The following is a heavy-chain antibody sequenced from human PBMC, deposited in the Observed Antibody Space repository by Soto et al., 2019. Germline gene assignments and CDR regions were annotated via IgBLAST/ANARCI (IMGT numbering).Heavy chain of an antibody. CDR1: GYTFTSYD. CDR2: MNPYSGNT. Sequence: QVQLVQSGAEVKKPGASVKVSCKASGYTFTSYDINWVRQATGQGLEWMGWMNPYSGNTGYAQNFQGRVTMTRDTSITTAYIELSTLRSDDTAIYYCARRVAASTNWGQGTLVTVSS. V-gene: IGHV1-8*01. CDR3: ARRVAASTN. J-gene: IGHJ4*02. D-gene: IGHD6-13*01.